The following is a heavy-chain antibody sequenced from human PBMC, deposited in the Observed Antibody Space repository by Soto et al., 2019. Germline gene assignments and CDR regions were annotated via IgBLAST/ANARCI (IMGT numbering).Heavy chain of an antibody. CDR3: ARGPDDSDVPRWDY. Sequence: QVQLVQSWAEVRKPGASVRLSCATSGYNFNQYYIHWVRQAPGQGLEWMGIINLRGGTTEYAHKFRGRVTVTGDTSTRTAYMELSSLRSEDTAVYFCARGPDDSDVPRWDYWGQGTLITVSS. CDR2: INLRGGTT. CDR1: GYNFNQYY. V-gene: IGHV1-46*02. D-gene: IGHD4-17*01. J-gene: IGHJ4*02.